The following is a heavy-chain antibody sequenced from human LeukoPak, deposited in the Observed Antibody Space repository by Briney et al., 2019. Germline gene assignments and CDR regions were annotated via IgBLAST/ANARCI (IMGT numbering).Heavy chain of an antibody. Sequence: SETLSLTCTVSGVSINSHYWSWIRQPPGKGLEWIGFIYDSGSANYKSSLKRRVTMTVDTSKNQFSLKVNSVTAADTAVYYCARVLQNYYHMDVWGKGTTVTVSS. CDR1: GVSINSHY. CDR3: ARVLQNYYHMDV. V-gene: IGHV4-59*11. CDR2: IYDSGSA. D-gene: IGHD3-3*01. J-gene: IGHJ6*03.